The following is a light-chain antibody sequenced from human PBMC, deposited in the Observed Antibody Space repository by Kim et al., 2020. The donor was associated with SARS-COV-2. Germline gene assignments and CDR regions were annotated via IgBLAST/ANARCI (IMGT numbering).Light chain of an antibody. V-gene: IGKV3-15*01. CDR2: GAS. J-gene: IGKJ2*01. CDR1: QSVSNN. Sequence: SVCPGERATLSCRASQSVSNNVDWYQQKPGQAPRLLIYGASTRATGIPARFSGSGSGTEFTLTISALQSEDFAVYYCQQYNNWPYTFGQGTKLEI. CDR3: QQYNNWPYT.